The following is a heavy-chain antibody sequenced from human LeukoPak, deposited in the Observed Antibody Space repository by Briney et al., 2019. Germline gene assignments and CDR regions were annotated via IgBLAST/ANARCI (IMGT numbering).Heavy chain of an antibody. CDR3: ARSRFGTEIDY. CDR1: GYTFTVYY. J-gene: IGHJ4*02. CDR2: INPNSGGT. D-gene: IGHD3-10*01. Sequence: ASVKVSCTASGYTFTVYYMHWVRQAPGQGVEWMGWINPNSGGTNYAQKFQGRVTMTRDTSISTAYMELSRLRSDDTAVYYCARSRFGTEIDYWGQGTLVTVSS. V-gene: IGHV1-2*02.